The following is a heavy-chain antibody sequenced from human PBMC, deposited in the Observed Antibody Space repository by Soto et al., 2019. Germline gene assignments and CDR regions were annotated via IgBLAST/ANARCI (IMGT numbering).Heavy chain of an antibody. D-gene: IGHD3-22*01. CDR1: GFTVSSNY. CDR3: ARNGDSSDYRGWFDP. V-gene: IGHV3-66*01. CDR2: IYSGGTT. J-gene: IGHJ5*02. Sequence: EVQLVESGGGLVQPGGSLRLSCAASGFTVSSNYMSWVRQAPGKGLEWVSVIYSGGTTYYADSVKGRFTISRDNSKNTLYLQMNSLRAEGKAGYYCARNGDSSDYRGWFDPWGQGTLVTVSS.